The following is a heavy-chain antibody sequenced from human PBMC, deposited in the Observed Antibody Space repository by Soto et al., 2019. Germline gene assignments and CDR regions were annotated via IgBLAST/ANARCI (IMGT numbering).Heavy chain of an antibody. D-gene: IGHD1-26*01. CDR1: GFSFKDYA. Sequence: EVQLVESGGGFVQPARSLRLSCEASGFSFKDYAMHWVRQVRGKGLEWVSGISWNSMSTDYADSVKGRFIISRDNAKKSVYLQMNSLRPEDTAVYYCAKDGSGSYFGSLGNWFGPWGQGTQVTVSS. CDR3: AKDGSGSYFGSLGNWFGP. CDR2: ISWNSMST. J-gene: IGHJ5*02. V-gene: IGHV3-9*01.